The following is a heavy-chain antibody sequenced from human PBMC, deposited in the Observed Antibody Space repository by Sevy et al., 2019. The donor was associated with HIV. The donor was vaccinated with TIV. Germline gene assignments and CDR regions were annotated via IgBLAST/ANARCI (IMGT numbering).Heavy chain of an antibody. Sequence: GGSLRLSCAASGFTFSSYGMHWVRQAPGKGLEWVAVISYDGSDKYFADSVKGRFTISRDNSKNTLYLQMNSLRTEDTAVYFCAKPMIGRDIVVVVPATAFDFWGQGTLVTVSS. D-gene: IGHD2-15*01. CDR3: AKPMIGRDIVVVVPATAFDF. CDR1: GFTFSSYG. J-gene: IGHJ4*02. V-gene: IGHV3-30*18. CDR2: ISYDGSDK.